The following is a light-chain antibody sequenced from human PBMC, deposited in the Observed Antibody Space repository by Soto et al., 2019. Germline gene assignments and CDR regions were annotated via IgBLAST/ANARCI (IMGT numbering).Light chain of an antibody. CDR1: QSVSSSY. J-gene: IGKJ1*01. CDR2: GAS. Sequence: EIVLTQSPATLSLSPGVRATLSCRASQSVSSSYLAWYQHKPGQAPRLLIYGASSRATGIPDRFSGSESGTDFTLTISRLEPEDFAVYYCQQYGNSPQTFGQGTKVDIK. V-gene: IGKV3-20*01. CDR3: QQYGNSPQT.